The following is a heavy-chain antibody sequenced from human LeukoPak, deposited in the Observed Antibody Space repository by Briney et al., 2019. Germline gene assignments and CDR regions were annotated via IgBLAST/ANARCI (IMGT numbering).Heavy chain of an antibody. J-gene: IGHJ4*02. CDR1: GGSVSSGSYY. CDR3: ARQTYGSGSYYNLDC. Sequence: SSETLSLTCTVSGGSVSSGSYYWSWIRQPPGKGLEWIGYIYYSGSTNYNPSLKSRVTISVDTSKNQFSLKLGSVTAADTAVYYCARQTYGSGSYYNLDCWGQGTLVTVSS. CDR2: IYYSGST. V-gene: IGHV4-61*01. D-gene: IGHD3-10*01.